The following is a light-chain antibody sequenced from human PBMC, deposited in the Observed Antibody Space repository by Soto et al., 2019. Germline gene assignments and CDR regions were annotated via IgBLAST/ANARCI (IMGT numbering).Light chain of an antibody. CDR1: SSNVDDYNY. V-gene: IGLV2-11*01. Sequence: QSALTQPRSVSGSPGQSVTISCTGTSSNVDDYNYVSWYQQYPGEVPKLIIYDVIKRPSGVPDRFSGFKSGNTASLTISGLQAGDEADYYCCSYTSTSALVFGTGTKLTVL. J-gene: IGLJ1*01. CDR2: DVI. CDR3: CSYTSTSALV.